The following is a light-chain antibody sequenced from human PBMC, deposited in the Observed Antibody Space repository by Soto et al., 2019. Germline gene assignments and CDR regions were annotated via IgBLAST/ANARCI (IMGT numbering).Light chain of an antibody. Sequence: QSALTQPASVSGSPGQSITISCTGTSSDVGAYNYVSWYQQHPGKAPKLMIYDVSNRPSGLSNRFSGSKSGNTASLTISGLQAEDEADDYCSSYTSSTTRVFGGGTKLTVL. CDR1: SSDVGAYNY. CDR2: DVS. V-gene: IGLV2-14*03. CDR3: SSYTSSTTRV. J-gene: IGLJ3*02.